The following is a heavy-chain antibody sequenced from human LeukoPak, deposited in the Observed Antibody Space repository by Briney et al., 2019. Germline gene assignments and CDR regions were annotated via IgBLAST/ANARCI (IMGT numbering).Heavy chain of an antibody. D-gene: IGHD2-2*01. CDR2: IYPGGSDR. CDR1: GYNFAEYW. V-gene: IGHV5-51*01. J-gene: IGHJ3*02. CDR3: ARQVPLGAFDI. Sequence: GESLKISCKGSGYNFAEYWIGWVRQMPGKGLEWVAFIYPGGSDRRYSPPFQGQVTVSADKSINTVYLQWGSLKASDTAMYYCARQVPLGAFDIWGQGTMVTVSS.